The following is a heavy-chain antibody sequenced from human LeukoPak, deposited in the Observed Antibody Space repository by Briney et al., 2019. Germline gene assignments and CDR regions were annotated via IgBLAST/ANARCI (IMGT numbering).Heavy chain of an antibody. CDR2: ISSSSSYI. CDR3: ARGLAVAIDY. J-gene: IGHJ4*02. CDR1: GFTFSSYS. D-gene: IGHD6-19*01. V-gene: IGHV3-21*01. Sequence: GGSLRLSCAASGFTFSSYSMNWVRQAPGKGLEWVSSISSSSSYIYYADSVKGRFTTSRDNAKNSLYLQMNSLRAEDTAVYYCARGLAVAIDYWGQGTLVTVSS.